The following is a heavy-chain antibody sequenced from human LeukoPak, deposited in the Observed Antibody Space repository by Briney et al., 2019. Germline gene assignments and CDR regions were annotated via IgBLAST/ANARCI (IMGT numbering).Heavy chain of an antibody. CDR2: INHSGST. CDR1: GGSFSGYY. D-gene: IGHD3-10*01. Sequence: SETLSLTCAVYGGSFSGYYWSWIRQPPGKGLEWIGEINHSGSTNYNPSLKCRVTISVDTSKNQFSLKLSSVTAADTAVYYCARGFTMVRGVIITRFGYYYYGMDVWGKGTTVTVSS. V-gene: IGHV4-34*01. CDR3: ARGFTMVRGVIITRFGYYYYGMDV. J-gene: IGHJ6*04.